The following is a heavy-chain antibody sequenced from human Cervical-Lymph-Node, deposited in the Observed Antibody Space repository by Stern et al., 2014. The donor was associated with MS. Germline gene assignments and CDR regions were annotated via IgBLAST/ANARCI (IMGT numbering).Heavy chain of an antibody. V-gene: IGHV4-4*02. D-gene: IGHD5-12*01. Sequence: QVQLQESGPGLVKPSGTLSLTCSVSGGSISGYYWWTWVRQAPGQGLGWIGEIYQGGTSHYSPSLKSRVTMSVDKSKNQFSLTLTSVTAADTAVYYCARTLGVGYEPFYLDLWGQGTLVTVSS. CDR1: GGSISGYYW. CDR3: ARTLGVGYEPFYLDL. J-gene: IGHJ4*02. CDR2: IYQGGTS.